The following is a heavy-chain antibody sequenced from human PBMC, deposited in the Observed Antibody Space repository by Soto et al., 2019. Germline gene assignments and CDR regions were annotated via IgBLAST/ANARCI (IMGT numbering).Heavy chain of an antibody. D-gene: IGHD3-9*01. CDR1: GGSISSGCYY. J-gene: IGHJ6*02. CDR2: IYYSGST. V-gene: IGHV4-31*03. Sequence: SETLSLTGTVSGGSISSGCYYWSWIRQHPGKGLEWIGYIYYSGSTYYNPSLKSRVTISVDTSKNQFSLKLSSVTAADTAVYYCQVDVICYDIFTGTATAPKYYYYGMDVWGQGTTLTVFS. CDR3: QVDVICYDIFTGTATAPKYYYYGMDV.